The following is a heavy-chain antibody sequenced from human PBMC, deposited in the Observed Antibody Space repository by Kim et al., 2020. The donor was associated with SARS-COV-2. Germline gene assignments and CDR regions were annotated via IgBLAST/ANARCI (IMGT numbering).Heavy chain of an antibody. CDR3: ARDPVYGDYTGFDY. J-gene: IGHJ4*02. D-gene: IGHD4-17*01. V-gene: IGHV4-39*07. Sequence: PSPKRRVTISVDTSKNQFSRKLSSVTAADTAVYYCARDPVYGDYTGFDYWGQGTLVTVSS.